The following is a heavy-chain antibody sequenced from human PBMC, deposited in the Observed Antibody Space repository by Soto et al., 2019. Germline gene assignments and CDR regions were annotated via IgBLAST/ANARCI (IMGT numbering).Heavy chain of an antibody. J-gene: IGHJ4*02. CDR2: ISARGSNT. CDR1: GFTFSSYA. V-gene: IGHV3-23*01. D-gene: IGHD3-3*01. Sequence: EVQLLESGGGLVQSGGSLRLSCAASGFTFSSYAMSWVRQAPWKGMSWVSGISARGSNTYYADSVKGRFTISRDNSKNTLYLQMNNLRVEDKAVYYCADGGEWSFNFEYWGQGTLVTVFS. CDR3: ADGGEWSFNFEY.